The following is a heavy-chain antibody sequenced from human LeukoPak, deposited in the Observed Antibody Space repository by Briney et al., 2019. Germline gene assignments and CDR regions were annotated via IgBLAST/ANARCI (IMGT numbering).Heavy chain of an antibody. CDR2: IYPGDSDT. J-gene: IGHJ4*02. CDR3: ARLAGYCSSTSCYTFDY. V-gene: IGHV5-51*01. D-gene: IGHD2-2*02. Sequence: GESLKISCKGSGYSFTSYWIGWVRQMPGKGLEWMGIIYPGDSDTRYSPSFQGQVTISADKSISTAYLQWSSLKASDTAMYYCARLAGYCSSTSCYTFDYWGQGTLVTVSS. CDR1: GYSFTSYW.